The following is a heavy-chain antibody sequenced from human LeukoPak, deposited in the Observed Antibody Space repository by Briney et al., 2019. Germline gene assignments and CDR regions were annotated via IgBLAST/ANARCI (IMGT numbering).Heavy chain of an antibody. CDR3: ARDRVAAAGLHDAFDI. D-gene: IGHD6-13*01. J-gene: IGHJ3*02. CDR2: IIPIFGTA. V-gene: IGHV1-69*05. Sequence: SVKVSCKASGGTFSSYAISWVRQAPGQGLEWMGGIIPIFGTANYAQKFQGRVTITTDESTSTAYMELSSLRSEDTAVYYCARDRVAAAGLHDAFDIWGQGTMVTVSS. CDR1: GGTFSSYA.